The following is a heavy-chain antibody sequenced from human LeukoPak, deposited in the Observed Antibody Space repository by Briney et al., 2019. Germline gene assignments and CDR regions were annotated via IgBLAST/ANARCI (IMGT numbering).Heavy chain of an antibody. CDR1: GYTFTGYY. D-gene: IGHD3-9*01. CDR3: ARGLHRDLRLRYFDWLSRDYYYYYMDV. CDR2: MNPNSGNT. V-gene: IGHV1-8*02. Sequence: ASVKVSCKASGYTFTGYYMHWVRQATGQGLEWMGWMNPNSGNTGYAQKFQGRVTMTRNTSISTAYMELSSLRSEDTAVYYCARGLHRDLRLRYFDWLSRDYYYYYMDVWGKRTTVTISS. J-gene: IGHJ6*03.